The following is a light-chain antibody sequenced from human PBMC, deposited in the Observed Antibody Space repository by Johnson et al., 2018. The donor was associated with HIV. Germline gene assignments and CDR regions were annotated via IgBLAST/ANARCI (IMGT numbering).Light chain of an antibody. CDR3: GTWDSSLSAWFYV. Sequence: QSVLTQPPSVSAAPGQKVTISCSGSSSNIGNNYVSWYQQLPGTAPKLLIYDNNKRPSGIPDRFSGSKSGTSATLGITGLQTGDEADYYCGTWDSSLSAWFYVFGTGTKGTVL. CDR2: DNN. V-gene: IGLV1-51*01. CDR1: SSNIGNNY. J-gene: IGLJ1*01.